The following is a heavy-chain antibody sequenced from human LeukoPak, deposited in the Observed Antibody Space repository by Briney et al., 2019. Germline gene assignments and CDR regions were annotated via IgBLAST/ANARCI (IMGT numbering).Heavy chain of an antibody. CDR1: GFTFSSFE. Sequence: GGSLRLSCAASGFTFSSFEMNWVRQAPGKGLEWISYIRSTGNTMYYADSVKGRFTISRDNAKNSLYLQMNNLSAEDTAVYYCARGSPSGSYHDYWGRGTLVTVSS. CDR2: IRSTGNTM. CDR3: ARGSPSGSYHDY. V-gene: IGHV3-48*03. J-gene: IGHJ4*02. D-gene: IGHD1-26*01.